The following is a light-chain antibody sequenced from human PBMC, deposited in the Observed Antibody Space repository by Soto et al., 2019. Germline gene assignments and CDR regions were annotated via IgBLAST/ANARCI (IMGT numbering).Light chain of an antibody. V-gene: IGKV3-20*01. CDR3: QQYGSSGWT. J-gene: IGKJ1*01. CDR2: GAS. Sequence: EIVFTQSPCTLSLSPFERSALSCRASQSVSSSYLAWYQQKPGQAPRLLIYGASSRATGIPDRFSGSGSGTDFTLTTSRLEPEDFAVYYCQQYGSSGWTFGQGTKVDIK. CDR1: QSVSSSY.